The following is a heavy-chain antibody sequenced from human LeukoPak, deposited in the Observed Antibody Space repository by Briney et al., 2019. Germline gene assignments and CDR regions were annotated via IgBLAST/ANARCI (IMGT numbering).Heavy chain of an antibody. CDR2: VSANGGTT. CDR3: AKQLGYCSDGSCYSPY. Sequence: GGSLRLSCAASGFTFSCCAMHWVRQAPGKGLEWVSAVSANGGTTHYADSVKGRFTTSRDNSKNTLSLQMNSLRAEDTAVYYCAKQLGYCSDGSCYSPYWGQGTLVTVSS. V-gene: IGHV3-23*01. J-gene: IGHJ4*02. CDR1: GFTFSCCA. D-gene: IGHD2-15*01.